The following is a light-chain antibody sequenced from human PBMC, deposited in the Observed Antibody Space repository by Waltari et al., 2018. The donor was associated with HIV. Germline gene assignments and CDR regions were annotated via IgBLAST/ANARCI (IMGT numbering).Light chain of an antibody. J-gene: IGKJ3*01. V-gene: IGKV3-20*01. CDR2: GAS. CDR3: QQYGSSPLT. Sequence: EIVLTQSPGTLSLSPGEGATLYCRASQSVSSTYLAWYQQKPGQAPRLLIYGASSRATGIPDRFSGSGSGTDFTLTISRLEPEDFAVYYCQQYGSSPLTFGPGTKVDIK. CDR1: QSVSSTY.